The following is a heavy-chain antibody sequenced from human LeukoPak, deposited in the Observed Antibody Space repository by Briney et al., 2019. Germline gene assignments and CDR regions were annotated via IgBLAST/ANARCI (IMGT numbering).Heavy chain of an antibody. CDR1: GASISSSSFS. Sequence: KTSETLSLTCTVSGASISSSSFSWGWIRQPPGKGLEWIGNIYYSGSTYYNPSLKSRVTISVDSSKNRFSLNLRSVTAADTAVYYCARDRYYYISGSYRLFDYWGQGTLVTVSS. D-gene: IGHD3-10*01. CDR2: IYYSGST. V-gene: IGHV4-39*07. CDR3: ARDRYYYISGSYRLFDY. J-gene: IGHJ4*02.